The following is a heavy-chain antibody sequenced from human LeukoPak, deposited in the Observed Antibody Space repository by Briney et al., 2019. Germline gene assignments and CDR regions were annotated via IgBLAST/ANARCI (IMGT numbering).Heavy chain of an antibody. CDR1: GYSFTSYW. D-gene: IGHD2-15*01. CDR3: ARQEYCSGASCYTWFDP. Sequence: GESLKISCKGSGYSFTSYWIAWVRQMPGKGLEWMGIIYPADSDIRYSPSFQGQVTISADKSISTAYLQWNSLKASDTAMYYCARQEYCSGASCYTWFDPWGQGTLVTVSS. V-gene: IGHV5-51*01. J-gene: IGHJ5*02. CDR2: IYPADSDI.